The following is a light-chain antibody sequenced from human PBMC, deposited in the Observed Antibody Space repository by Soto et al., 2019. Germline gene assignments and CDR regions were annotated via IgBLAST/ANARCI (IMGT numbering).Light chain of an antibody. CDR2: DVT. V-gene: IGLV2-11*01. CDR3: SSYAGSYTLI. J-gene: IGLJ2*01. CDR1: SSDVGGYKY. Sequence: QSALTQPRSVSGSPGQSVTISCTGTSSDVGGYKYVSWYQQHPGKAPKLVIYDVTKRPSGVPDRFSGSKSGDTASLTISGLQTEDEADYYCSSYAGSYTLIFGGGTKVTVL.